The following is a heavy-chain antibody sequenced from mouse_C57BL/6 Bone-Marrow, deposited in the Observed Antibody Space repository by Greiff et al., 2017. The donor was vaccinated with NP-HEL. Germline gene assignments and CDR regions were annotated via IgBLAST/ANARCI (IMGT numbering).Heavy chain of an antibody. D-gene: IGHD2-4*01. J-gene: IGHJ2*01. CDR3: ARYYDYVY. V-gene: IGHV1-26*01. CDR1: GYTFTDYY. CDR2: INPNNGGT. Sequence: SGPELVKPGASVKISCKASGYTFTDYYMNWVKQSHGKSLEWIGDINPNNGGTSYNQKFKGKATLTVDKSSSTAYMELRSLTSEDSAVYYCARYYDYVYWGQGTTLTVSS.